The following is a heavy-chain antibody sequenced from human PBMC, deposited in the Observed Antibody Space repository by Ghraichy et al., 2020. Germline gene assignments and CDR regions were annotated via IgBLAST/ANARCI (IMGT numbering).Heavy chain of an antibody. CDR2: IIPIFGTA. D-gene: IGHD3-22*01. J-gene: IGHJ4*02. V-gene: IGHV1-69*13. CDR1: GGTFSSYA. CDR3: ASCAVTYYYDSSGLLALSFDY. Sequence: SVKVSCKASGGTFSSYAISWVRQAPGQGLEWMGGIIPIFGTANYAQKFQGRVTITADESTSTAYMELSSLRSEVTAVYYCASCAVTYYYDSSGLLALSFDYWGQGTLVTVSS.